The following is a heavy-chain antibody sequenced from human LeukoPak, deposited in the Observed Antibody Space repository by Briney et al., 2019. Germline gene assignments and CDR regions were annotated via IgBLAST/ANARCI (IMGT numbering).Heavy chain of an antibody. CDR3: ARGDFDWLLPPSYYFDY. J-gene: IGHJ4*02. CDR1: GGSFSGYY. CDR2: INHSGST. D-gene: IGHD3-9*01. V-gene: IGHV4-34*01. Sequence: PSETLSLTCAVYGGSFSGYYWSWIRQPPGKGLEWIGEINHSGSTNYNPSLKSRVTISVDTSKNQFSLKLSSVTAADTAVYYCARGDFDWLLPPSYYFDYWGQGTLVTVSS.